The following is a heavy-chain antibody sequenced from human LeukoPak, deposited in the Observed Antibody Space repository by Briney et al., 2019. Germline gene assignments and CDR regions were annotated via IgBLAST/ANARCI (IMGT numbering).Heavy chain of an antibody. V-gene: IGHV4-59*01. CDR1: GGSTSSYY. CDR2: LYYSGST. CDR3: ARDIDYYDSSGYYSYYFDY. Sequence: PSETLSLTCTVSGGSTSSYYWSWIRHPPGKGLEWIGYLYYSGSTNYNPSLKSRVTISVDTSKNQFSLKLSSVTAADTAVYYCARDIDYYDSSGYYSYYFDYWGQGTLVTVSS. J-gene: IGHJ4*02. D-gene: IGHD3-22*01.